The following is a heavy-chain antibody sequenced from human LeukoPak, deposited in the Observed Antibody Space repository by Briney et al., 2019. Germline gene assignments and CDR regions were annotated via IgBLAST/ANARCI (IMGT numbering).Heavy chain of an antibody. D-gene: IGHD3-9*01. V-gene: IGHV3-23*01. CDR3: AKDLKLGGILRYFDLFRYYYRDV. CDR2: ISGSGGST. CDR1: GFTFSSYA. Sequence: GGSLRLSCAASGFTFSSYAMSWVRQAPGKGLEWVSAISGSGGSTYYADSVKGRFTISRDKSKNTLYLQMNSLRAEDTAVYYFAKDLKLGGILRYFDLFRYYYRDVWGKGTTVTVSS. J-gene: IGHJ6*03.